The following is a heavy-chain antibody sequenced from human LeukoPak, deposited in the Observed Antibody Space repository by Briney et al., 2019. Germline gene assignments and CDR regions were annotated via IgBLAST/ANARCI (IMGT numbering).Heavy chain of an antibody. V-gene: IGHV1-69*02. CDR3: ARGPLPGYDFWSGYRGDAFDI. D-gene: IGHD3-3*01. CDR2: IIPILGIA. CDR1: GCTFSSYT. Sequence: ASVKVSCKASGCTFSSYTISWVRQAPGQGLEWMGRIIPILGIANYAQKFQGRVTITTDKSTSTAYMELSSLRSEDTAVYYCARGPLPGYDFWSGYRGDAFDIWGQGTMVTVSS. J-gene: IGHJ3*02.